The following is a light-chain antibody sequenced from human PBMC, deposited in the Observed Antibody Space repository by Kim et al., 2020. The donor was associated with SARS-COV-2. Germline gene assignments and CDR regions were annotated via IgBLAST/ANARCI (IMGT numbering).Light chain of an antibody. CDR3: TSHTLRATRV. CDR2: DGN. V-gene: IGLV2-14*03. Sequence: HQITMYCTGTSRYVGACNEVSWYQQQPGKSPILLIYDGNHRPSGVSNRCSGTESGNTASLTVSGLQDEDGADYYCTSHTLRATRVFGGGTQLTVL. J-gene: IGLJ2*01. CDR1: SRYVGACNE.